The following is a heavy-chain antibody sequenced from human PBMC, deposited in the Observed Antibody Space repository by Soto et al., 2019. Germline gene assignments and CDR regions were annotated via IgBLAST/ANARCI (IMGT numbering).Heavy chain of an antibody. Sequence: GGSLRLSCSASGFTFSSYAMHWVRQAPGKGLEYVSAISSNGGSTYYADSVKGRFTISRDNSKNTLYLQMSSLRAEDTAVYYCVKDRYYYDSSGYQSDYWGQGTLVTVSS. CDR2: ISSNGGST. CDR3: VKDRYYYDSSGYQSDY. CDR1: GFTFSSYA. V-gene: IGHV3-64D*08. J-gene: IGHJ4*02. D-gene: IGHD3-22*01.